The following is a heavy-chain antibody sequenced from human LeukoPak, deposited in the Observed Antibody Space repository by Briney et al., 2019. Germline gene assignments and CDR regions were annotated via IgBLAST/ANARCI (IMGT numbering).Heavy chain of an antibody. Sequence: SETLSLTRTVSGYSHSNGYYRGWTRQPPGKGLEWVGRIYHRGSTHYTPSPRSRDTKSLDRPKKNFSLKLTAVTAPDTPVYFCARGAEYYAIWRGLAGYSDYWGQGISVTVSS. CDR1: GYSHSNGYY. V-gene: IGHV4-38-2*02. CDR2: IYHRGST. CDR3: ARGAEYYAIWRGLAGYSDY. J-gene: IGHJ4*02. D-gene: IGHD2-8*01.